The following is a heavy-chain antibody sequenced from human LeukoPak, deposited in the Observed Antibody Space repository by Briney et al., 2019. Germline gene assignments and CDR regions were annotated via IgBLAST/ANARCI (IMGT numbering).Heavy chain of an antibody. V-gene: IGHV3-48*01. CDR3: ARELRSSSWLIFDY. CDR1: GFTFSSHN. Sequence: PGGSLRLSCAASGFTFSSHNMNWVRQAPGMGLEWVSYISTSSSTIYYADSVRGRFTISRDNAKNSLNLQMNSLRAEDTAVYYCARELRSSSWLIFDYWGQGVLVTVSS. J-gene: IGHJ4*02. D-gene: IGHD6-13*01. CDR2: ISTSSSTI.